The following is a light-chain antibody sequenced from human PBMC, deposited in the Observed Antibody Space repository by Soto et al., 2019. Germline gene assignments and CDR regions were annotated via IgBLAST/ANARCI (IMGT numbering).Light chain of an antibody. V-gene: IGKV3-15*01. CDR3: QQYNNWPQT. Sequence: EIVMTQSPATLSVSPGERATLSCRASQSITRNLAWYQQTPGQVPRLVIYGASTRATDIPARFSGSGSGTDFTLTISSLQSEDFAEYHCQQYNNWPQTFGQGTKVDIK. CDR2: GAS. J-gene: IGKJ1*01. CDR1: QSITRN.